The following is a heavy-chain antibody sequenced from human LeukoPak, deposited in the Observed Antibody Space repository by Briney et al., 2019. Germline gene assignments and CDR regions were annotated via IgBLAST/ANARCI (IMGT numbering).Heavy chain of an antibody. CDR2: ISSSSSYI. D-gene: IGHD3-22*01. J-gene: IGHJ3*02. V-gene: IGHV3-21*01. CDR3: ARDLSTDYYDSSGYYPVGAFDI. CDR1: GFTLSTYS. Sequence: GGSPRLSCAASGFTLSTYSMNWVRQAPGKGLEGVSSISSSSSYIYYADSVKGRFTISRDNAKNSLYLQMNSLRAEDTAVYYCARDLSTDYYDSSGYYPVGAFDIWGQGTMVTVSS.